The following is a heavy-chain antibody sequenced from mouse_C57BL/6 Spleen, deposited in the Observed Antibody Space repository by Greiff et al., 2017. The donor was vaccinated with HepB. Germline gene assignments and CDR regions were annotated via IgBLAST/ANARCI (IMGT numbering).Heavy chain of an antibody. V-gene: IGHV3-1*01. CDR3: ARAGSYYGAMDY. J-gene: IGHJ4*01. CDR2: ISYSGST. Sequence: EVKLEESGPGMVKPSQSLSLTCTVTGYSITSGYDWHWIRHFPGNKLEWMGYISYSGSTNYNPSLKSRISITHDTSKNHFFLKLNSVTTEDTATDYCARAGSYYGAMDYWGQGTSVTVSS. D-gene: IGHD2-10*01. CDR1: GYSITSGYD.